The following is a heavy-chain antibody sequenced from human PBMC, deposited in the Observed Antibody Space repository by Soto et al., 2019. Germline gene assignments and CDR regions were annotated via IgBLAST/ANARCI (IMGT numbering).Heavy chain of an antibody. CDR3: ARNTNSGSSNYYYYYGMDV. CDR1: GGTFSSYA. CDR2: IIPIFGTA. J-gene: IGHJ6*02. V-gene: IGHV1-69*01. Sequence: QVQLVQSGAEVKKPGSSVKVSCKASGGTFSSYAISWVRQAPGQGLEWMGGIIPIFGTANYEQKFQGRVTITAADATSTAYMELSSLRSEDTAVYYCARNTNSGSSNYYYYYGMDVWGQGTTVTVSS. D-gene: IGHD3-10*01.